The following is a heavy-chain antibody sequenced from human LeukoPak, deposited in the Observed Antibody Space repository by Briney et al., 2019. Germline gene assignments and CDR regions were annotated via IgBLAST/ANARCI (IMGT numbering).Heavy chain of an antibody. CDR1: GFTFSSYA. D-gene: IGHD3-10*01. V-gene: IGHV3-23*01. J-gene: IGHJ4*02. Sequence: PGGSLRLSCAASGFTFSSYAMSWVRQAPGKGLEWVSALSGSGGSTYYADSVKGRFTISRDNSKNTLYLQRNSLRAEDTAVYYCAKDDVSGSPPFDYWGQGTLVTVSS. CDR3: AKDDVSGSPPFDY. CDR2: LSGSGGST.